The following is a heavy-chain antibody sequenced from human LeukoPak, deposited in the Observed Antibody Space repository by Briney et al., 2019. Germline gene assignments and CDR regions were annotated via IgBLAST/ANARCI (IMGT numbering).Heavy chain of an antibody. CDR2: INHSGST. CDR1: GGSFSGYY. D-gene: IGHD6-19*01. CDR3: ARGRRYSSGWPYFQH. J-gene: IGHJ1*01. V-gene: IGHV4-34*01. Sequence: PSETLSLTCAVYGGSFSGYYWSWIRQPPGKGLEWIGEINHSGSTNYNPSLKSRVTISVDTSKNQFSLKLSSVTAADTAVYYCARGRRYSSGWPYFQHWGQGTLVTVSS.